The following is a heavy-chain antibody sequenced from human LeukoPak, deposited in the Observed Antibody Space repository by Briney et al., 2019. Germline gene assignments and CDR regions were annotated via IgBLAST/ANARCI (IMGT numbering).Heavy chain of an antibody. CDR3: ARSIVVVVAATPNWFDR. Sequence: ASVKVSCKASGYTFTGYYMHWVRPAPGKGLEWMGWINPNSGGTNYAQKFQGRVTMTRDTSISTAYIELSRLRSDDTAVYYCARSIVVVVAATPNWFDRWGQGTLVTVSS. J-gene: IGHJ5*02. CDR1: GYTFTGYY. V-gene: IGHV1-2*02. D-gene: IGHD2-15*01. CDR2: INPNSGGT.